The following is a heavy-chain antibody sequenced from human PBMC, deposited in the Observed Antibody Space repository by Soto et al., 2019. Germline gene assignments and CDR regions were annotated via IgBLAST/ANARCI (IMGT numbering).Heavy chain of an antibody. V-gene: IGHV3-64*01. Sequence: EVPLVESGGGLVQPGGSLRLSCAASGFTFSSYAMHWVRQAPGKGLEYVSAISSNGGSTYYANSVKGRFTISRDNSKNTLYLQMGSLRAEDMAVYYCAREGVGYDILTGYRYYYYYGMDVWGQGTTVTVSS. CDR2: ISSNGGST. CDR1: GFTFSSYA. J-gene: IGHJ6*02. CDR3: AREGVGYDILTGYRYYYYYGMDV. D-gene: IGHD3-9*01.